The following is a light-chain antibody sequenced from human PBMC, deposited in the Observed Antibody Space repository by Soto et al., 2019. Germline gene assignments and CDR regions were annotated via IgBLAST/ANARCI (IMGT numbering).Light chain of an antibody. CDR1: QSISDS. V-gene: IGKV1-5*03. CDR3: QQYNGYWT. J-gene: IGKJ1*01. CDR2: EAS. Sequence: DIQMTQSPSTLSASVGDRVTITCRASQSISDSLAWYQQKPGKAPKPLIYEASNLKSGVPSRFSGRGSGTEYTLTISSLQPDDFASYYCQQYNGYWTFGQGTKVEIK.